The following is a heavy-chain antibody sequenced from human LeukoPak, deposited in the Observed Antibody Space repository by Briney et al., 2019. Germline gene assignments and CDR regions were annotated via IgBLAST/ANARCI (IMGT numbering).Heavy chain of an antibody. CDR2: IKHDGSEK. CDR3: ATGVVIIPDY. CDR1: GFTFTSYW. J-gene: IGHJ4*02. V-gene: IGHV3-7*01. Sequence: TGGSLRLSCAASGFTFTSYWMIWVRQAPGKGLEWVANIKHDGSEKYYVDSVKGRFTISRDNTKNSLYLQMNSLRAEDTAVYYCATGVVIIPDYWGQGTLVTVSS. D-gene: IGHD3-3*01.